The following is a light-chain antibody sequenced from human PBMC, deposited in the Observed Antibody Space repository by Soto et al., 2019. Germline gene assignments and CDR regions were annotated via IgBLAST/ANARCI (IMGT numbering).Light chain of an antibody. V-gene: IGLV2-14*01. CDR3: ISYTSSSTVV. CDR2: EVS. CDR1: SSDVGGYNY. Sequence: QSALTQPASVSGSPGQSITISCTGTSSDVGGYNYVSWYQQHRGKAPKLMVYEVSNRPSGVSNRFSGSKSGNTASLTISGLQAEDEADYYCISYTSSSTVVFGGGTKLAVL. J-gene: IGLJ2*01.